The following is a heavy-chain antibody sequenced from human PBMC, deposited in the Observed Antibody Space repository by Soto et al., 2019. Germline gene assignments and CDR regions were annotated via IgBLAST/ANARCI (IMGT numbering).Heavy chain of an antibody. CDR2: IYYSGST. CDR1: GGSISSYY. D-gene: IGHD3-10*01. Sequence: SETLSLTCTVSGGSISSYYWSWIRQPPGKGLEWIGYIYYSGSTNYNPSLKSRVTISVDTSKNQFSLKLSSVTAADTAVYYCARAAYGSGSYYNGHYYYYYMDVWGKGTTVTVSS. CDR3: ARAAYGSGSYYNGHYYYYYMDV. J-gene: IGHJ6*03. V-gene: IGHV4-59*01.